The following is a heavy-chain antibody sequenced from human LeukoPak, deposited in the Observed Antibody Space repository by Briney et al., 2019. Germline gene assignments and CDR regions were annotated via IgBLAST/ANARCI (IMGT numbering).Heavy chain of an antibody. CDR2: ISGGGDAT. CDR3: ARDPDADGPPY. D-gene: IGHD1-14*01. CDR1: GFDFSDFA. V-gene: IGHV3-23*01. Sequence: GGSLRLSCAASGFDFSDFAMYWVRQAPGKGLEWVSAISGGGDATFYADSVKARFSISRDNSKSTLFLHMTSLRVEDTALYFCARDPDADGPPYWGPGTLVTVSS. J-gene: IGHJ4*02.